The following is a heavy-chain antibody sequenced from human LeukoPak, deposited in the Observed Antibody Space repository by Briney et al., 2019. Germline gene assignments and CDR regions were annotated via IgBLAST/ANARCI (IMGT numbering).Heavy chain of an antibody. CDR1: GDSISSYY. Sequence: SETLSLTCTVSGDSISSYYWSWIRQPPGMRLEWIGYIYYSGSTNYNSSLKSRVTISVDTSKSQLSLKLSSVTAADTAVYYCARMYSSGWYFDLWGRGTLVTVSS. CDR3: ARMYSSGWYFDL. CDR2: IYYSGST. J-gene: IGHJ2*01. V-gene: IGHV4-59*01. D-gene: IGHD6-19*01.